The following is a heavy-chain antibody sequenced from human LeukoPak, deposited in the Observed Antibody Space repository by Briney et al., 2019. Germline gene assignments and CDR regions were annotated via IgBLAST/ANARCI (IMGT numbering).Heavy chain of an antibody. Sequence: SETLSLTCAVYGGSFSGYYWSWIRQTPGKGLEWIGEINHSGSTNYNPSLKSRVTISVDTSKNQFSLKLSSVTAADTAVYYCARGGYDFWTGPRGWFDPWGQGTLVTVSS. CDR3: ARGGYDFWTGPRGWFDP. CDR2: INHSGST. CDR1: GGSFSGYY. V-gene: IGHV4-34*01. J-gene: IGHJ5*02. D-gene: IGHD3-3*01.